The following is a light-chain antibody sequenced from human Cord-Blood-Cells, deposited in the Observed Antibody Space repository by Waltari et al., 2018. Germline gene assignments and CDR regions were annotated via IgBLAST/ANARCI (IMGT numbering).Light chain of an antibody. CDR1: QSVSSY. V-gene: IGKV3-11*01. CDR2: DAS. CDR3: QQRSSCPPT. Sequence: IVLTQSPATLSLSPGERATLSCRASQSVSSYLAWYQQKPGQAPRLLIYDASNRATGIPARFSGSGSGTDFTRTISSLEPEDFAVYYCQQRSSCPPTFGPGIKVDIK. J-gene: IGKJ3*01.